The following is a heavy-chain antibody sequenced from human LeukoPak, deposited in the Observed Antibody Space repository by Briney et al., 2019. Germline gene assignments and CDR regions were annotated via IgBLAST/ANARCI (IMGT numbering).Heavy chain of an antibody. CDR2: IYDSGST. D-gene: IGHD2-8*01. CDR1: GGSIRSSYYY. V-gene: IGHV4-39*01. Sequence: PSETLSLTCTVSGGSIRSSYYYWGWIRQPPGKGLEWIGSIYDSGSTYYNPSLKSRVTISVDTSKNQFSLKLSSVTAADTAVYYCASLIGYCTNGVCYFPLYWGQGTLVTVSS. J-gene: IGHJ4*02. CDR3: ASLIGYCTNGVCYFPLY.